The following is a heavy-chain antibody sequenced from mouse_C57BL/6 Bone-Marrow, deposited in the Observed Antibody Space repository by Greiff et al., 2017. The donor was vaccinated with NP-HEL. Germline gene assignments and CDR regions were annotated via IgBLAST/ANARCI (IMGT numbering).Heavy chain of an antibody. J-gene: IGHJ2*01. CDR1: GYSFTSYY. Sequence: VQLQQSGPELVKPGASVKISCKASGYSFTSYYIHWVKQRPGQGLEWIGWISPGSGNTKYNEKFKGKATLTADTSSSTAYMQLSSLTSEDSAVYYCARPFPTYFDYWGQGTTLTVSS. CDR2: ISPGSGNT. CDR3: ARPFPTYFDY. V-gene: IGHV1-66*01.